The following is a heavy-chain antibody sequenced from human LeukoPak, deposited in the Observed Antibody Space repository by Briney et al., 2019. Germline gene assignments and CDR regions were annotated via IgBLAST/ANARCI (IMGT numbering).Heavy chain of an antibody. CDR3: ARDYRGRADGDTGQWNY. D-gene: IGHD4-17*01. CDR1: GYTFTVYY. Sequence: ASVKVSCKASGYTFTVYYIHWVRQAPGPGLEWMGWINPNTGATNYAQNFPGRVTMTRDTSISTVYMDMSSLKSDDTAVYYFARDYRGRADGDTGQWNYWGQGTLVTVSS. CDR2: INPNTGAT. V-gene: IGHV1-2*02. J-gene: IGHJ4*02.